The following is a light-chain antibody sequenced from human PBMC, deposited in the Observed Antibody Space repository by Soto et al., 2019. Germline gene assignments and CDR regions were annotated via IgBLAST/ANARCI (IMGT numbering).Light chain of an antibody. CDR3: SSFVDGSSYV. Sequence: QSALTQPPSASGSPGQSVTISCTGSSSDIGFFNYVSWYQPHPGKVPKLIIYHVTKRPSGVPDRLSGSKSVNTASLTVSGLQAEDEADYFCSSFVDGSSYVFGTGTKLTVL. CDR1: SSDIGFFNY. V-gene: IGLV2-8*01. CDR2: HVT. J-gene: IGLJ1*01.